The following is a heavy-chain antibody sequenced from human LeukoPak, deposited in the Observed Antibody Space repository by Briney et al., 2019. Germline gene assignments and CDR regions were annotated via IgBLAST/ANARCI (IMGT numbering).Heavy chain of an antibody. V-gene: IGHV3-66*01. J-gene: IGHJ3*02. D-gene: IGHD2-15*01. CDR1: GILVSSNY. CDR3: ARDGDIVVVVAARDAFDI. Sequence: PGGSLRLSCVASGILVSSNYMSWVRQAPGKGLEWVSFIDSTGSTYYADSVKGRFTISRDNSRNTLYLQMNSLRAEDTAVYYCARDGDIVVVVAARDAFDIWGQGTMVTVSS. CDR2: IDSTGST.